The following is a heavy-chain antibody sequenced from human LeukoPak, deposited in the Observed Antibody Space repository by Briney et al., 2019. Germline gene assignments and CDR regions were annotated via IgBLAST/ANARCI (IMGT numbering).Heavy chain of an antibody. Sequence: GGSPRLSCAASGFPFSNYAMSWVRAAPGERLEWGSSISGSGDSTYSPDSVKGRFTISRVKYKNTPFLQLNNLRGEDTAVFYCAKDPPTASTTFDYWGQGPVVTASS. J-gene: IGHJ4*02. D-gene: IGHD6-13*01. V-gene: IGHV3-23*01. CDR1: GFPFSNYA. CDR2: ISGSGDST. CDR3: AKDPPTASTTFDY.